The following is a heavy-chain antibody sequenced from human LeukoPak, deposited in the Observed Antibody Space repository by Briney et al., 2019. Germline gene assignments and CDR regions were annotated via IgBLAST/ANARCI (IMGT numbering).Heavy chain of an antibody. CDR3: AKSSLQLTAVADRFDN. J-gene: IGHJ4*02. CDR1: GFTFSNYA. D-gene: IGHD6-19*01. V-gene: IGHV3-30-3*02. Sequence: GGSLRLSCAASGFTFSNYAMHWVRQAPGKGLEWVAVISYDGSNKYYADSVKGRFTISRDTSKNTLYLQMNSLRGEDTAVYYCAKSSLQLTAVADRFDNWGQGTLVTVSS. CDR2: ISYDGSNK.